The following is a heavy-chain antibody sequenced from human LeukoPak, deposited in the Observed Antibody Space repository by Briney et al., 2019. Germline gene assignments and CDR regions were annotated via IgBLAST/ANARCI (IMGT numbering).Heavy chain of an antibody. CDR2: IIPLFGTP. J-gene: IGHJ6*04. Sequence: ASVKVSCKASGGTFSSYAISWVRQAPGQGLEWMGGIIPLFGTPDYAQKFQDRLTITADKSTSTAYMELSSLRSEDTAVYYCASATLRCSGGSCYEMDVWGKGTTVTVSS. CDR1: GGTFSSYA. CDR3: ASATLRCSGGSCYEMDV. D-gene: IGHD2-15*01. V-gene: IGHV1-69*06.